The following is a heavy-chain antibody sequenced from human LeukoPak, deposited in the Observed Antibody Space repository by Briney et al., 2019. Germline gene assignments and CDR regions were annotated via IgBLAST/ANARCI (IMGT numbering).Heavy chain of an antibody. CDR2: VFQLQTVRT. CDR1: GSSLTTTYY. D-gene: IGHD2-8*01. CDR3: ARVLNAPKFIDS. V-gene: IGHV4-38-2*02. J-gene: IGHJ4*02. Sequence: SETLSLTCTVSGSSLTTTYYWACFRQPPGKGLEWIATVFQLQTVRTFYNPSLESRVTMSLDTSQNQFSLNLTSVTAADTALYFCARVLNAPKFIDSWGQGTLVTVSS.